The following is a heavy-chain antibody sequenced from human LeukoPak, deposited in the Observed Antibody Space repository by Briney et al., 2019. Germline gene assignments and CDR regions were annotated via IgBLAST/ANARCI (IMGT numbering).Heavy chain of an antibody. CDR3: ARPNIRYCSGGACSNDGSDY. D-gene: IGHD2-15*01. J-gene: IGHJ4*02. CDR1: GFTFSSYG. V-gene: IGHV4-38-2*01. Sequence: GSLRLSCAASGFTFSSYGMSWVRQPPGKGLEWIGSIYCSGSTYYSPSFKSRVTISVDTSKNQFSLKLSSVTAADTAVYYCARPNIRYCSGGACSNDGSDYWGQGTLVTVSS. CDR2: IYCSGST.